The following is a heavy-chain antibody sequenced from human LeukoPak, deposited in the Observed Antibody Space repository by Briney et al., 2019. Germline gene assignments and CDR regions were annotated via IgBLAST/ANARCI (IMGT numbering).Heavy chain of an antibody. CDR3: ARGFFGGSGWERLEY. CDR1: GFTFSWYS. D-gene: IGHD6-19*01. CDR2: IYYSGST. Sequence: PGGSLRLSCAASGFTFSWYSMNWVRQPPGKGLEWIGYIYYSGSTNYNPSLKSRVTISVDTSKNQFSLKLSSVTAADTAVYYCARGFFGGSGWERLEYWGQGTLVTVSS. J-gene: IGHJ4*02. V-gene: IGHV4-59*01.